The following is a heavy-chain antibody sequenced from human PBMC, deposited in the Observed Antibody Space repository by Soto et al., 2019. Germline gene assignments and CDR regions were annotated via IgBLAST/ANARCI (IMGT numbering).Heavy chain of an antibody. V-gene: IGHV1-18*01. CDR1: GYSFATSG. D-gene: IGHD3-22*01. Sequence: ASVKVSCKASGYSFATSGISWVRQAPGQGLEWMGWISAYNGNTNYEQKPQDRVTMTTDTSTSTAYLELRSLRSDDTAVYYCARAGHYYDSSGYATWGQGTLVTVSS. CDR3: ARAGHYYDSSGYAT. CDR2: ISAYNGNT. J-gene: IGHJ5*02.